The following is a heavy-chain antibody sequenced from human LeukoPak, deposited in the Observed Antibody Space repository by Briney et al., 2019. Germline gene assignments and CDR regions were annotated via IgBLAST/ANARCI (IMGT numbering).Heavy chain of an antibody. V-gene: IGHV1-69*05. Sequence: VASVKVSCXAFGGSFSSEAISWVRQAPGQGLEWMGGIIPIFGTANYAQKFQGRVTITTDESTSTAYMEVSSLRSEDTAVYYCGRKAGDCGGGSCYSIDYWGQGTLVTVSS. CDR3: GRKAGDCGGGSCYSIDY. D-gene: IGHD2-15*01. CDR1: GGSFSSEA. CDR2: IIPIFGTA. J-gene: IGHJ4*02.